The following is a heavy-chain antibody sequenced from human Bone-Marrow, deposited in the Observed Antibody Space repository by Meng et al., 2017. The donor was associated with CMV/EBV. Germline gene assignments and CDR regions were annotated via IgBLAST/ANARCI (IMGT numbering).Heavy chain of an antibody. CDR3: ARDRYDFWSGDRYFDY. Sequence: ASVKVSCKASGYTFTSYYMHWVRQAPGQGLEWMGIINPSGGSTSYAQKFQGRVTMTRDTSTSTVYMELSSLRSEDTAVYYCARDRYDFWSGDRYFDYWGQGPLVPVAS. CDR2: INPSGGST. D-gene: IGHD3-3*01. V-gene: IGHV1-46*01. CDR1: GYTFTSYY. J-gene: IGHJ4*02.